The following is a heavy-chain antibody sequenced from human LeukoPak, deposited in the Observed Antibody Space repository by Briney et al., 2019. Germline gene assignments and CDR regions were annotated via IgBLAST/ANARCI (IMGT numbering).Heavy chain of an antibody. CDR1: GFTFSSYG. Sequence: PGRSLRLSCAASGFTFSSYGMHWVRQAPGKGLEWVAVIWYDGSNKYYADSVKGRFTISRDNSKNRLYLQMNSLRAEDTAVYYCARANYYDSSGYPGAFDIWGQGAMVTVSS. V-gene: IGHV3-33*01. CDR3: ARANYYDSSGYPGAFDI. J-gene: IGHJ3*02. D-gene: IGHD3-22*01. CDR2: IWYDGSNK.